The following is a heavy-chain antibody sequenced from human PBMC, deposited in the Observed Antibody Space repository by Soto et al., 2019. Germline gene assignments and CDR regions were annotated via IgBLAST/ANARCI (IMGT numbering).Heavy chain of an antibody. CDR3: VKDLMPYDILTGSELDY. V-gene: IGHV3-64D*06. CDR1: GFTFSSYA. CDR2: ISSNGGST. Sequence: GRSLRLSCSASGFTFSSYAMHWVRQAPGKGLEYVSAISSNGGSTYYADSVKGRFTISRDNSKNTLYLQMSSLRAEDTAVYYCVKDLMPYDILTGSELDYWGQGTLVTSPQ. J-gene: IGHJ4*02. D-gene: IGHD3-9*01.